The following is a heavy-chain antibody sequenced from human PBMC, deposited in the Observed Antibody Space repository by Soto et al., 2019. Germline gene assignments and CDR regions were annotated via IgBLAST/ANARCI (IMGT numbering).Heavy chain of an antibody. D-gene: IGHD1-26*01. CDR1: GFTFSSYA. V-gene: IGHV3-30-3*01. CDR2: ISYDGSNK. CDR3: ARPQWSYHDYYYYGMDV. Sequence: QVQLVESGGGVVQSGRSLRLSCAASGFTFSSYAMHWVRQAPGKGLEWVAVISYDGSNKYYADSVKGRFTISRDNSKNTLYLQMNSLRAEDTAVYYCARPQWSYHDYYYYGMDVWGQGTTVTVSS. J-gene: IGHJ6*02.